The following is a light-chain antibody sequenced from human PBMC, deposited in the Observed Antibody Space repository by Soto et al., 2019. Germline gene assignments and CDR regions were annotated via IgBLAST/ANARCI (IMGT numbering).Light chain of an antibody. CDR2: KAS. J-gene: IGKJ1*01. CDR1: QSISSW. Sequence: DIQMTQSPSTLSASVGDRVTITCRASQSISSWLAWYQQKPGKAPKLLIYKASSLESGVPSRFSSSGSGTEFTLNISSLQPDDFATYYCQQYNSYPWTFGKGTKVEIK. V-gene: IGKV1-5*03. CDR3: QQYNSYPWT.